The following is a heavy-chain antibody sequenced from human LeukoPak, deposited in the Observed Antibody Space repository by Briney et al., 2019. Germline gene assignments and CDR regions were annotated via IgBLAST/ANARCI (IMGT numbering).Heavy chain of an antibody. Sequence: GGSLRLSCAASGFTLSSNYMSWVRQAPGEGLEWGSGLYSGGGTYYADSVKGRFDISRDNSKNTLYLQMNSLRAEDTAVYYCARDWVQYDLPRYSDCWGQGALVTVSS. D-gene: IGHD2-8*01. CDR1: GFTLSSNY. V-gene: IGHV3-66*01. CDR3: ARDWVQYDLPRYSDC. J-gene: IGHJ4*02. CDR2: LYSGGGT.